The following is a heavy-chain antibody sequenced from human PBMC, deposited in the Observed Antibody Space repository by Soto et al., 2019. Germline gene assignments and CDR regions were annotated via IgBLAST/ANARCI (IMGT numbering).Heavy chain of an antibody. D-gene: IGHD6-6*01. Sequence: QLQLQESGSGLVKPSQTLSLTCAVSGGSISSGGYSWSWIRQPPGKGLEWIGYIYHSGSTYYNPSLKSRVTISVDRSKNQFSLKLSSVTAADTAVYYCARGSYIAARPGWFDPWGQGTLVTVSS. J-gene: IGHJ5*02. CDR1: GGSISSGGYS. V-gene: IGHV4-30-2*01. CDR2: IYHSGST. CDR3: ARGSYIAARPGWFDP.